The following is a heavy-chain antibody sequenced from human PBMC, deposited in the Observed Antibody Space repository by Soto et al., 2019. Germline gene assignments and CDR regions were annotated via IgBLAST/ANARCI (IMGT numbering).Heavy chain of an antibody. D-gene: IGHD1-1*01. CDR3: ARRNDGYYYRDV. V-gene: IGHV4-59*01. Sequence: SETLSLTCTVSGGSISSYYWSWIRQPPGKGLEWIGYIYYSGSTNYNPSLKSRVTISVDTSKNQFSLKLSSVTAADTAVYYCARRNDGYYYRDVWGKGTTVTVSS. CDR2: IYYSGST. CDR1: GGSISSYY. J-gene: IGHJ6*03.